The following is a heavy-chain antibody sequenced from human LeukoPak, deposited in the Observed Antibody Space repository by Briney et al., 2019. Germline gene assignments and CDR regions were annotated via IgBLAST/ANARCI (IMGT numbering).Heavy chain of an antibody. CDR3: ARDCSGGSCDAFDI. CDR1: GFTFSSYG. Sequence: GRSLRLSCAASGFTFSSYGMHWVRQAPGKGLEWVAVIWYDGSNKYYAGSVKGRFTISRDNSKNTLYLQMNSLRAEDTAVYYCARDCSGGSCDAFDIWGQGTMVTVSS. CDR2: IWYDGSNK. J-gene: IGHJ3*02. V-gene: IGHV3-33*01. D-gene: IGHD2-15*01.